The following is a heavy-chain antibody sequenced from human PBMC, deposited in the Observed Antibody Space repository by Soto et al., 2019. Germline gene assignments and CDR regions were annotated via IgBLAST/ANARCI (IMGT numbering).Heavy chain of an antibody. J-gene: IGHJ4*02. CDR1: GYTFNSFD. CDR3: AHRTGFDY. CDR2: ISGSGGGT. Sequence: EVQLWESGGGLVQPGGSLRLSCAVSGYTFNSFDMSWVRQAPGKGLEWVSTISGSGGGTNYADSVKGRFTISRDISTYTVYLQMNSLRAEDTAVYYCAHRTGFDYWGQGALVTVSS. V-gene: IGHV3-23*01.